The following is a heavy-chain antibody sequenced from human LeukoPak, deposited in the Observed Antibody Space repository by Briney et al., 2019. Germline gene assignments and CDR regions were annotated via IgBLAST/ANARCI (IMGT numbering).Heavy chain of an antibody. CDR2: IHHSGST. CDR1: GGSFRGYY. D-gene: IGHD6-19*01. Sequence: SETLSLPCAVYGGSFRGYYWRWMPQHPARGRGWSGEIHHSGSTNYNPSLKSRVTISVDTSKNQFSLKLSSVTAADTAVYYCARPVSGSSGWYYNYWGQGTLVTVSS. CDR3: ARPVSGSSGWYYNY. J-gene: IGHJ4*02. V-gene: IGHV4-34*01.